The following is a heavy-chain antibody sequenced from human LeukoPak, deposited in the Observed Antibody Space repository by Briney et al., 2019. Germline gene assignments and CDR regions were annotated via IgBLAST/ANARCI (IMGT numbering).Heavy chain of an antibody. CDR1: GYTFTGYY. D-gene: IGHD5-18*01. Sequence: ASVKVSCKASGYTFTGYYMHWVRQAPGQGLEWMGWINPNSGGTNYAQKFRGRVTMTRDTSISTAYTELSRLRSDDTAVYYCARGQLPNTAMVTRWGQGTLVTVSS. V-gene: IGHV1-2*02. J-gene: IGHJ4*02. CDR2: INPNSGGT. CDR3: ARGQLPNTAMVTR.